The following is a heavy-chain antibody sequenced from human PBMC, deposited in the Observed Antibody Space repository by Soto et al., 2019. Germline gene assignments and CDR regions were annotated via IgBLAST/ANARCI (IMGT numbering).Heavy chain of an antibody. CDR1: GGSISSSSYY. J-gene: IGHJ3*02. Sequence: SETLSLTCTVSGGSISSSSYYWGWIRQPPGKGLEWIGSIYYSGSTYYNPSLKSRVTISVDTSKNQFSLKLSSVTAADTAVYYCARLFGYYDFWSGLDAFDIWGQGTMVTVSS. D-gene: IGHD3-3*01. CDR2: IYYSGST. CDR3: ARLFGYYDFWSGLDAFDI. V-gene: IGHV4-39*01.